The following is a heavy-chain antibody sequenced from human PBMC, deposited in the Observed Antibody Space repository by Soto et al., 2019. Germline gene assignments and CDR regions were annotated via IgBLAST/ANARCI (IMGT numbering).Heavy chain of an antibody. V-gene: IGHV1-8*01. CDR3: ARGDRIVVVTSAEYFQH. J-gene: IGHJ1*01. CDR1: GFTFTSYD. D-gene: IGHD3-22*01. Sequence: VQLVESGGGLVQPGGSLRLSCAASGFTFTSYDINWVRQATGQGLEWMGWMNPNSGNTGYAQKFQGRVTMTRNTSISTAYMELSSLRSEDTAVYYCARGDRIVVVTSAEYFQHWGQGTLVTVSS. CDR2: MNPNSGNT.